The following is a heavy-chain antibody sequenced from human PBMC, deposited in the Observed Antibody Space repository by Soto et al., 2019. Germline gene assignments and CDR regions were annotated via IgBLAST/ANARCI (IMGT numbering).Heavy chain of an antibody. Sequence: QVQLVASGGGVVQPGRSLRLSCAASGFTFSSYAMHWVRQAPGKGLQRVAVISYAGANKYYADSVKGRFTISRDNSKNTVYLQRGSLRAEDAAVYYCASGGVRDITRPWSLGDYWGQGTLVTVSS. D-gene: IGHD2-8*02. CDR3: ASGGVRDITRPWSLGDY. J-gene: IGHJ4*02. V-gene: IGHV3-30-3*01. CDR2: ISYAGANK. CDR1: GFTFSSYA.